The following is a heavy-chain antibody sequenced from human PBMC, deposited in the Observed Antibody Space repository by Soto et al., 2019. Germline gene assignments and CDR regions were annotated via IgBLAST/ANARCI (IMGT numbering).Heavy chain of an antibody. CDR1: GFTFSSYW. CDR3: ARNRGSGFFGQDYGGMDV. J-gene: IGHJ6*02. Sequence: EVRLMESGGGLVQPGGSLRLSCAASGFTFSSYWMSWVRQAPGKGLEWVGNIKQDGSEKYSVDSVKGRFTISRDNAQDSLYLQRNSLRAEDAAVYYFARNRGSGFFGQDYGGMDVWGQGNTVIV. V-gene: IGHV3-7*05. D-gene: IGHD6-19*01. CDR2: IKQDGSEK.